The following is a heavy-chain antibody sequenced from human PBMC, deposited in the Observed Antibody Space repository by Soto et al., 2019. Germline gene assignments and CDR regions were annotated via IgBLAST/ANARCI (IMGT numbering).Heavy chain of an antibody. Sequence: QVQLQESGPGLVKPSETLSLTCTVSGGSISSYYWSWIRQPPGKGLEWIGYISYSGSTNYNPSLKSRVTISVDTSKNQFSLKLISVTAADTAEYYCARWEYCSGGICWYWGQGTQVTVSS. D-gene: IGHD2-15*01. CDR1: GGSISSYY. V-gene: IGHV4-59*01. CDR3: ARWEYCSGGICWY. J-gene: IGHJ1*01. CDR2: ISYSGST.